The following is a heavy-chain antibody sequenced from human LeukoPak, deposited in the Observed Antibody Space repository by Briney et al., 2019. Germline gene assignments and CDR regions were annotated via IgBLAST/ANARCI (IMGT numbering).Heavy chain of an antibody. V-gene: IGHV1-18*01. Sequence: ASVKVSCKASGYTFTSYGISWVRQAPGQGLEWMGWISAYNGNTNYAQKLQGRVTMTTDTSTSTAYMKLRSLRSDDTAVYYCARGIAVAGTTPYYDYWGQGTLVTVSS. CDR2: ISAYNGNT. CDR3: ARGIAVAGTTPYYDY. D-gene: IGHD6-19*01. CDR1: GYTFTSYG. J-gene: IGHJ4*02.